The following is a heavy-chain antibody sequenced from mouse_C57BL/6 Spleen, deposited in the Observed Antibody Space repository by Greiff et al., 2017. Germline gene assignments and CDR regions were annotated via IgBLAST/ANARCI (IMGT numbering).Heavy chain of an antibody. CDR1: GYSITSGYY. Sequence: EVKVEESGPGLVKPSQSLSLSCSVTGYSITSGYYWNWIRQFPGNQLEWMGYISYDGSNNYNPSLKNRISITRYTSRNQFFLKLHTVTTEDTATYYCARDYGSSYVRYFDVWGTGTTVTVSS. D-gene: IGHD1-1*01. J-gene: IGHJ1*03. CDR3: ARDYGSSYVRYFDV. V-gene: IGHV3-6*01. CDR2: ISYDGSN.